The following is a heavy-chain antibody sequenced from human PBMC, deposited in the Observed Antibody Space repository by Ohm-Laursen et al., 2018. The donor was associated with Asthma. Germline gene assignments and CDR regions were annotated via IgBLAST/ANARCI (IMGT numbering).Heavy chain of an antibody. J-gene: IGHJ2*01. V-gene: IGHV4-59*01. D-gene: IGHD3-22*01. Sequence: SETLSLTCTVSGGSISSYYWSWIRQPPGKGLEWIGYIYYSGNTNYNPSLNSRVTISVDTSKNHFSLKLSSVTAADPAVYYCARLLISSAYYENWYFDLWGRGTLVTVSS. CDR2: IYYSGNT. CDR1: GGSISSYY. CDR3: ARLLISSAYYENWYFDL.